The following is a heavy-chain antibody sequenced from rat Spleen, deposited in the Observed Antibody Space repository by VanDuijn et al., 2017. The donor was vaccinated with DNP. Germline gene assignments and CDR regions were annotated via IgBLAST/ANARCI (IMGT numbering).Heavy chain of an antibody. Sequence: EVQLVESGGDLVQPGRSLKLSCVASGFTFNNYWMTWIRQVPGKGLEWVASSISSGGGTYYPDSVKGRFTISRENAKNTLYLEMNSLRSEDTATYYCARAGSRYAMDAWGQGTSVTVSA. V-gene: IGHV5-31*01. CDR3: ARAGSRYAMDA. D-gene: IGHD1-4*01. J-gene: IGHJ4*01. CDR1: GFTFNNYW. CDR2: SISSGGGT.